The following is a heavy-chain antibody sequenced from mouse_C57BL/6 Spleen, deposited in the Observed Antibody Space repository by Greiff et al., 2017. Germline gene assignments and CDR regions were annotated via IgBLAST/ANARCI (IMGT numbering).Heavy chain of an antibody. CDR1: GYTFTSYW. D-gene: IGHD1-1*01. J-gene: IGHJ3*01. CDR3: ARWSCGSSAWFAY. CDR2: IDPSDSYT. Sequence: QVQLQQPGAELVKPGASVKLSCKASGYTFTSYWMQWVKQRPGQGLAWIGEIDPSDSYTNYNQKFKGKATLTVETSSSTAYMQLSSLTSEDSAVYYCARWSCGSSAWFAYWGQGTLVTVSA. V-gene: IGHV1-50*01.